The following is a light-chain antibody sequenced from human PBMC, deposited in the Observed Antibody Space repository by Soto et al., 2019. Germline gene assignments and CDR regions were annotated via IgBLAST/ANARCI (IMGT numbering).Light chain of an antibody. V-gene: IGKV1-39*01. Sequence: DIQMTHSPSSLSASVVERVTITFLASQTIYSNLNWYQQKPGKAPNLLIYAASSLESGVPARFSGSGSGTHFTLTITGLQPEDFATYYCQQTYSSLPINFGQGTRLEIK. J-gene: IGKJ5*01. CDR3: QQTYSSLPIN. CDR2: AAS. CDR1: QTIYSN.